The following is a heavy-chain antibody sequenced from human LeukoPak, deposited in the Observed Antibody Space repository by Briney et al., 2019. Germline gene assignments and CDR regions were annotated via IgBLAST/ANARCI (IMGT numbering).Heavy chain of an antibody. J-gene: IGHJ3*02. CDR2: IYYSGST. D-gene: IGHD3-22*01. V-gene: IGHV4-39*01. CDR3: ARRVYYYDSSGYYSWDAFDI. Sequence: SETLSLTCTVSGGSISSSSYYWGWIRQPPGKGLEWIGSIYYSGSTYYNPSLKSRVTISVDTSKNQFSLKLSSVTAADTAVYYCARRVYYYDSSGYYSWDAFDIWGQGTMVTVSS. CDR1: GGSISSSSYY.